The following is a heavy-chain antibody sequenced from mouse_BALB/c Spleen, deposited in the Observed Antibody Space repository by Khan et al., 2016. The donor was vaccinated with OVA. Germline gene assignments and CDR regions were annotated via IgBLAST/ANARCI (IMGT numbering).Heavy chain of an antibody. J-gene: IGHJ2*01. V-gene: IGHV14-3*02. CDR3: ALIYYGSYIDFDY. CDR2: IDPANGAT. D-gene: IGHD2-1*01. CDR1: GFNIKDTY. Sequence: IQFVQSGADLVKPGASVRLSCTSSGFNIKDTYMHWVKQRPEQGLEWIGRIDPANGATKYDPQFQGKALTTADTSSNTAYLQLSSLTSEETAVYYCALIYYGSYIDFDYWGQGTTLTGSS.